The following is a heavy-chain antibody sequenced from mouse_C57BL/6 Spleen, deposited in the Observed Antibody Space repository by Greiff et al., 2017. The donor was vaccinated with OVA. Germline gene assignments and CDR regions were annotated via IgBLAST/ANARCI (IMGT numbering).Heavy chain of an antibody. J-gene: IGHJ3*01. Sequence: QVQLQQPGTELVKPGASVKLSCKASGYTFTSYWMHWVKQRPGQGLEWIGNINPSNGGTNYNEKFKSKATLTVDKSSSTAYMQLISLTSEDSAVYYCARSGYYDYYVAYWGQGTLVTVSA. V-gene: IGHV1-53*01. CDR1: GYTFTSYW. D-gene: IGHD2-4*01. CDR3: ARSGYYDYYVAY. CDR2: INPSNGGT.